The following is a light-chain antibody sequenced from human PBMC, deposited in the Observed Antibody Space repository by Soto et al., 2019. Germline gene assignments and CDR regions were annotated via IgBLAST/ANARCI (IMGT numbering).Light chain of an antibody. Sequence: QSALTQPSSASGSTGQSFTISCTGTSSDVGGYNYVSGYQQHTGKSPQLMIYEVSKLPSGVPDRFSGSKSGNTASLTVSVLQAEDAAEYYCSSYAGSNNWNFGTGTKLTV. CDR3: SSYAGSNNWN. J-gene: IGLJ1*01. CDR1: SSDVGGYNY. V-gene: IGLV2-8*01. CDR2: EVS.